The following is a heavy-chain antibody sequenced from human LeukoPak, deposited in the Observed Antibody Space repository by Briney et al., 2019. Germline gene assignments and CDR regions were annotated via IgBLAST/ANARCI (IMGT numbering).Heavy chain of an antibody. CDR1: GFTFSNYG. Sequence: GGTLRLSCAASGFTFSNYGMSWVRQAPGKGLEWVSAISSSGGSTYYADSVKGRFTISRDNSKDTLYLQMDSLRAVDTAVYYCAKVGPPTGTYYFDYWGQGTLVTVSS. D-gene: IGHD1-1*01. J-gene: IGHJ4*02. CDR2: ISSSGGST. V-gene: IGHV3-23*01. CDR3: AKVGPPTGTYYFDY.